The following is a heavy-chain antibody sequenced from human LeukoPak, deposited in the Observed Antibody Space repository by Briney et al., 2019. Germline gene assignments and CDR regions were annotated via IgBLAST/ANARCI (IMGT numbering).Heavy chain of an antibody. CDR3: ARGLRFLEWLFEASWFDP. Sequence: SQTLSLTCTVSGGSLSSGSYYWSWIRQPAGKGLEWIGRIYTSGSTNYNPSLKSRVTISVDTSKNQFSLKLSSVTAADTAVYYCARGLRFLEWLFEASWFDPWGQGTLVTVSS. V-gene: IGHV4-61*02. D-gene: IGHD3-3*01. CDR1: GGSLSSGSYY. J-gene: IGHJ5*02. CDR2: IYTSGST.